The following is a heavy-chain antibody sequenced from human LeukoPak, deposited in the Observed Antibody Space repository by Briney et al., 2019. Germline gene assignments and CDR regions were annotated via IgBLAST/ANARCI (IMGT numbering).Heavy chain of an antibody. CDR2: IHPGDSDI. CDR3: ARTFSGYEPRFDY. Sequence: GESLKISCKGSGYSFTSYWIGWVRQMPGKGLEWVGIIHPGDSDIRYSPSFEGQVTISADKSISTAYLQWSSLKASDTAMYYCARTFSGYEPRFDYWGQGTLVTVSS. D-gene: IGHD5-12*01. V-gene: IGHV5-51*01. J-gene: IGHJ4*02. CDR1: GYSFTSYW.